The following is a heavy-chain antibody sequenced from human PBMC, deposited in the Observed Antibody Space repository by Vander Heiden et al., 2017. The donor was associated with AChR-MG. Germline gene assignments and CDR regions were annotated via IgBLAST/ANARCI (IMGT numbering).Heavy chain of an antibody. CDR3: ARDPFVGGVPAAILDY. CDR2: ISYDGSNK. V-gene: IGHV3-30-3*01. J-gene: IGHJ4*02. CDR1: GFPFGSYA. D-gene: IGHD2-2*01. Sequence: QVQLVESGGGVVQPGRSLRLSCAASGFPFGSYAMHWVRQAPGKGLEWVAVISYDGSNKYYADSVKGRFTISRDNSKNTLYLQMNSLRAEETAVYYCARDPFVGGVPAAILDYWGQGTLVTVSS.